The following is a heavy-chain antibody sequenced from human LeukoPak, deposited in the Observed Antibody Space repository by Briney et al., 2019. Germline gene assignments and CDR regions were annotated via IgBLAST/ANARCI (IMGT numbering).Heavy chain of an antibody. CDR2: INSDGSST. D-gene: IGHD2-2*01. CDR3: ARGYCSSTSCPKAYYSDY. Sequence: GGSLRLSCAASGFTFSSYWMHWVRQAPGKGLVWVSRINSDGSSTSYADSVKGRFTISRDNAKNTLYLQMNSLRAEDTAVYYCARGYCSSTSCPKAYYSDYWGQGTLVTVSS. V-gene: IGHV3-74*01. J-gene: IGHJ4*02. CDR1: GFTFSSYW.